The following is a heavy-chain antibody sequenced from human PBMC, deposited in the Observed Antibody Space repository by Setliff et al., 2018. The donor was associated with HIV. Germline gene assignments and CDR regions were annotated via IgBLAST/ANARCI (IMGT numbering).Heavy chain of an antibody. V-gene: IGHV1-18*01. CDR3: AREGYDSSGYYSSGGMDV. CDR2: ISADNGNT. CDR1: GYTFTSYG. J-gene: IGHJ6*02. Sequence: GASVKVSCKASGYTFTSYGISWVRQAPGQGLEWMGWISADNGNTNYAQKFQGRATMTTDTSTSTVYMELWSLRSDDTAVYYCAREGYDSSGYYSSGGMDVWGQGTTVTVSS. D-gene: IGHD3-22*01.